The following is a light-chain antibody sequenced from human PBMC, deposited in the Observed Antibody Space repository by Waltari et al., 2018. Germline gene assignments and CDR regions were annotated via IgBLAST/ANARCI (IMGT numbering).Light chain of an antibody. V-gene: IGKV4-1*01. J-gene: IGKJ5*01. CDR3: HQYYTTPIT. Sequence: DIVMTQSPDSLAVSLGERATINCKSSQTILYNTNNKNYLAWYQQKPRQPPKLLIYWASTRESGVPDRFRGSGSGTDVTLTISSLQAEDVAVYYCHQYYTTPITFGQGTRLEIK. CDR1: QTILYNTNNKNY. CDR2: WAS.